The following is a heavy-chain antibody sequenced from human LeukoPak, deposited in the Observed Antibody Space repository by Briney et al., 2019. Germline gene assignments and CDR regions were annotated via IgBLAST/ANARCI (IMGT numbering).Heavy chain of an antibody. V-gene: IGHV3-23*01. CDR2: ISGSGGST. CDR1: GFTFSSYA. D-gene: IGHD3-22*01. J-gene: IGHJ4*02. Sequence: PGGSLRLSCAASGFTFSSYAMSWVRQAPGKGLEWVSAISGSGGSTYYADSVKGRFTISRDNSKNTLYLQMNSLRAEDTAVYYCAKGMGYDSRVRGFDYWGQGTLVTVSS. CDR3: AKGMGYDSRVRGFDY.